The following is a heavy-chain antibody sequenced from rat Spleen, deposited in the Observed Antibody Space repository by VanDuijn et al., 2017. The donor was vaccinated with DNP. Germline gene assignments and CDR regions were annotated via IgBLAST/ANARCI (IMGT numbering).Heavy chain of an antibody. CDR1: GFSITNNFK. J-gene: IGHJ4*01. V-gene: IGHV3-3*01. Sequence: EVLLQESGPGLVKPSQSLSLTCSVTGFSITNNFKWSWIRKFPGNKLEWMGYINSAGSTNYNPSLKSRISITRDTSKNQFFLQVNSVTTEDTATYYCARGGTEGIGMDAWGQGTSVTVSS. CDR2: INSAGST. CDR3: ARGGTEGIGMDA. D-gene: IGHD1-11*01.